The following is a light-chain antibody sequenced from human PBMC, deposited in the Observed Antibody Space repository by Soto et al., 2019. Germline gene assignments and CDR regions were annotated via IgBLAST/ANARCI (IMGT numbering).Light chain of an antibody. Sequence: QSALTQPASVSGSPGQSITFSCTGTSSDVGGYNYVSWYQQHPGKAPKLIISDVSNRPSGVSNRFSGSKSGNTASLTISGLQSEDEADYYCNSYTSSSTHVFGTGTKVTVL. CDR3: NSYTSSSTHV. CDR2: DVS. V-gene: IGLV2-14*03. CDR1: SSDVGGYNY. J-gene: IGLJ1*01.